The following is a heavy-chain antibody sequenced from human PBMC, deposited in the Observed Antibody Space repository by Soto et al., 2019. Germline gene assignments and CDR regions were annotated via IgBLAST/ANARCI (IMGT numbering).Heavy chain of an antibody. V-gene: IGHV3-74*01. J-gene: IGHJ4*02. CDR1: GFTFSSYW. CDR3: ASPNPSNYYDSRRLDY. D-gene: IGHD3-22*01. Sequence: EVQLVESGGGLVQPGGSLRLSCAASGFTFSSYWMHWVRQAPGKGLVWVSRINSDGSSTSYADSVKGRFTISRDNAKNTLYLQMNSLRAEDTAVYYCASPNPSNYYDSRRLDYWGQGTLVTVSS. CDR2: INSDGSST.